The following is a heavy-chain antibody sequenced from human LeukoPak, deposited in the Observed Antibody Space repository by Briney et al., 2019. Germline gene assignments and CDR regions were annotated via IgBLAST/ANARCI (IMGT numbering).Heavy chain of an antibody. Sequence: PGGSLRLSCAASGFTFSTFGMHWVRQAPGKGPEWVAVIWYDGSKKYYIDFAEGRFTISRDNSRNTLYLQMNSLRAEDTAVYYCARYYSHTSAWSGGGLDQWGQGTLVTVSS. V-gene: IGHV3-33*01. CDR2: IWYDGSKK. CDR1: GFTFSTFG. D-gene: IGHD6-19*01. CDR3: ARYYSHTSAWSGGGLDQ. J-gene: IGHJ4*02.